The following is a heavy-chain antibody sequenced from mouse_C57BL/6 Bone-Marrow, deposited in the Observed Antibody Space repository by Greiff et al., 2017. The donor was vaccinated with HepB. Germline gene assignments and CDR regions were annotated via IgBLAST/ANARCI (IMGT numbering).Heavy chain of an antibody. CDR1: GYTFTSYW. CDR2: IHPNSGST. V-gene: IGHV1-64*01. CDR3: ARCYGSSSCFDV. J-gene: IGHJ1*03. Sequence: QVQLQQPGAELVKPGASVKLSCKASGYTFTSYWMHWVKQRPGQGLEWIGMIHPNSGSTNYNEKFKSKATLTVDKSSSTAYMQLSSLTSEDAAVYYCARCYGSSSCFDVWGTGTTVTVSS. D-gene: IGHD1-1*01.